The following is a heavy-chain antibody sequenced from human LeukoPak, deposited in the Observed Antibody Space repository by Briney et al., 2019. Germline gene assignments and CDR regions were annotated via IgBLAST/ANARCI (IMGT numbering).Heavy chain of an antibody. CDR2: IYTSGST. CDR1: GGSISSYY. J-gene: IGHJ4*02. V-gene: IGHV4-4*07. D-gene: IGHD3-10*01. CDR3: ARDSYYYGSGSYPFDY. Sequence: SETLSLTCTVSGGSISSYYWSWIRQPAGKGLGWIGRIYTSGSTNYNPSLKSRVTMSVDTSKNQFSLKLSSVTAADTAVYYCARDSYYYGSGSYPFDYWGQGTLVTVSS.